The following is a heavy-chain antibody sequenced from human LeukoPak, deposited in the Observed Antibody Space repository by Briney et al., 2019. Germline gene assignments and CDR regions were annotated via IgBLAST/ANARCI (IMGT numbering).Heavy chain of an antibody. D-gene: IGHD3-22*01. CDR3: ARDYYDSSGYYPVGFDY. CDR1: GYTFTGYY. J-gene: IGHJ4*02. Sequence: ASVKVSCKASGYTFTGYYMHWVRQAPGQGLEWMGWINPNSGGTNYAQKFQGRVTITADESTSTAYMELSSLRSEDTAVYYCARDYYDSSGYYPVGFDYWGQGTLVTVSS. CDR2: INPNSGGT. V-gene: IGHV1-2*02.